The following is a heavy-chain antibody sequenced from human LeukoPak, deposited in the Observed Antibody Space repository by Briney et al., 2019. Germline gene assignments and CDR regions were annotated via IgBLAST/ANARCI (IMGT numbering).Heavy chain of an antibody. Sequence: GGSLRLSCAASGFTFSDYYMSWIRQAPGKGLEWVSYISSSGSTIYYADSVKGGFTISRDNAKTSLYLQMNSLSAEDTALYYCAKRGVERVGDYHYYYYLDVWGKGTTVTASS. V-gene: IGHV3-11*01. CDR1: GFTFSDYY. CDR3: AKRGVERVGDYHYYYYLDV. CDR2: ISSSGSTI. J-gene: IGHJ6*03. D-gene: IGHD1-1*01.